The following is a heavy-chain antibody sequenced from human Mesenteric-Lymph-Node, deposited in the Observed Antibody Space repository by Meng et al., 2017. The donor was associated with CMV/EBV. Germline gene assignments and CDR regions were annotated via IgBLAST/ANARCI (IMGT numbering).Heavy chain of an antibody. Sequence: GSLRLSCTVSGGSISRYYWSWIRQPAGKGLEWIGRFYTSGSTNYNPSLKSRVTMSVDTSKNQFSLKLSSVTVADTAVYYCARDQRRIRLFDYWGQGTLVTVS. CDR3: ARDQRRIRLFDY. V-gene: IGHV4-4*07. CDR2: FYTSGST. J-gene: IGHJ4*02. D-gene: IGHD3-3*02. CDR1: GGSISRYY.